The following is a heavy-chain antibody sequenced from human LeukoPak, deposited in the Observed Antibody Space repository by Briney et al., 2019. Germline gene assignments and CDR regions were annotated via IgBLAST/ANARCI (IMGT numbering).Heavy chain of an antibody. V-gene: IGHV3-7*03. CDR2: INHNGNVN. J-gene: IGHJ4*02. Sequence: GGSLRLSCAASGVTLSSYAMSWARQAPGKGLEWVASINHNGNVNYYVDSVKGRFTISRDNAKNSLYLQMDSLRAEDTAVYYCARGGQRWDYWGQGTLVTVSS. D-gene: IGHD5-24*01. CDR1: GVTLSSYA. CDR3: ARGGQRWDY.